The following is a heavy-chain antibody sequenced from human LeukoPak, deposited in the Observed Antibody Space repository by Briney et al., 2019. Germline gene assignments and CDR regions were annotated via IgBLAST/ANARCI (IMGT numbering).Heavy chain of an antibody. CDR2: ISPSKGNT. Sequence: ASVKVSCKASGYTFTSYGISWVRQAPGQGLEWMGWISPSKGNTNYAQKLQGRVTLTTDTSTSTAYMELRSLRSDDTAVYYCARMGIRCSGGSCYLFDYWGQGTLDTVSS. CDR1: GYTFTSYG. CDR3: ARMGIRCSGGSCYLFDY. V-gene: IGHV1-18*04. D-gene: IGHD2-15*01. J-gene: IGHJ4*02.